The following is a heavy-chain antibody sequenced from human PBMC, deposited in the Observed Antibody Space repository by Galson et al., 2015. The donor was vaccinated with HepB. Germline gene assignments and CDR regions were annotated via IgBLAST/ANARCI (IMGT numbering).Heavy chain of an antibody. V-gene: IGHV1-69*10. J-gene: IGHJ2*01. CDR3: ASRGLASTGFRWYFDL. CDR2: IIPMFGVP. Sequence: SVKVSCKASGDTFSSQTIDWVRQAPGQGLEWMGGIIPMFGVPNYAQNFQDRVSITADKSTSTAYLELNSLTFEDTAVYFCASRGLASTGFRWYFDLWGRGTLVTVSS. CDR1: GDTFSSQT. D-gene: IGHD1-1*01.